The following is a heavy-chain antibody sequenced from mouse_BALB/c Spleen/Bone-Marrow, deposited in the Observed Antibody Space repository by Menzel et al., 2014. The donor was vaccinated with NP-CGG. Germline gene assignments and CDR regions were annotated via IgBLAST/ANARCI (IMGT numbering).Heavy chain of an antibody. Sequence: EVKLMESGPSLVKPSQTLSLTCSATGDSITSGYWNWIRKYPGNKLEYMGYISYSGSTYFNPPPKSRISIIRDTSKNQYYLQLNTVATEDTTAYYDAELGDYGPYFDYWGQGTTLTVSS. CDR3: AELGDYGPYFDY. J-gene: IGHJ2*01. CDR1: GDSITSGY. D-gene: IGHD1-1*02. CDR2: ISYSGST. V-gene: IGHV3-8*02.